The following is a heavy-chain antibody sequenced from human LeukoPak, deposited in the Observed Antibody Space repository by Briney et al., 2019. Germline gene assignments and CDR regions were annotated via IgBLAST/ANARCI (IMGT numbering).Heavy chain of an antibody. CDR3: AKDVANIIGYDTDGALDY. CDR1: GFTFDDYA. D-gene: IGHD5-12*01. CDR2: ISWNSGSI. Sequence: GGSLRLSCAASGFTFDDYAMHWVRQAPGKGLEWVSGISWNSGSIGYADSVKGRFTISRDNAKNSLYLQMNSLRAEDTALYYCAKDVANIIGYDTDGALDYWGQGTLVTVSS. J-gene: IGHJ4*02. V-gene: IGHV3-9*01.